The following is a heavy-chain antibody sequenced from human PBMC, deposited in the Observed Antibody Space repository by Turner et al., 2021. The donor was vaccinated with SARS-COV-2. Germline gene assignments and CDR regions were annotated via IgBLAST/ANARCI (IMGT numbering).Heavy chain of an antibody. CDR2: ISPILGIA. V-gene: IGHV1-69*04. D-gene: IGHD3-22*01. CDR1: GGTFSSYA. CDR3: ARAKFYYYDSSGYQYYFDY. Sequence: QVQLVQSGAEVTKPGSSVQVSCKASGGTFSSYAINWVRQAPGHGLEGMGRISPILGIANDAQKFQGRVTITADKSTSTAYMELSSLRSEDTAVYYCARAKFYYYDSSGYQYYFDYWGQGTLVTVSS. J-gene: IGHJ4*02.